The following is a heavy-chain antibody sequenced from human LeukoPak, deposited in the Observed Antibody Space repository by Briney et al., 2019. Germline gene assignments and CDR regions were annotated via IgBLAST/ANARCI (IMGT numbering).Heavy chain of an antibody. CDR1: GFTFSNAW. CDR2: IKSKTDGGTT. J-gene: IGHJ6*03. V-gene: IGHV3-15*01. D-gene: IGHD6-13*01. Sequence: GGSLRLSCAASGFTFSNAWMSWVRQAPGKGREWVARIKSKTDGGTTDYAAPVKGRFTISRDDSTNTLYLQMNSLKTEDTAVYYCTTDRRVSTYYYYYMDVWGKGTTVTVSS. CDR3: TTDRRVSTYYYYYMDV.